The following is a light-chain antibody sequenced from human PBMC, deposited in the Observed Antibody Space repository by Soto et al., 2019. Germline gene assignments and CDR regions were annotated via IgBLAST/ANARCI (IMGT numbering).Light chain of an antibody. CDR1: QSVSSSY. CDR3: QQRANWRIT. Sequence: EVVLTKSPGTLSLSPGERATLSCRASQSVSSSYLAWYQQKPGQAPRLIINDAFNRATGIPARFSGSGSGTDFTLTISGLEPEDFAVYYCQQRANWRITFGQGTRLEIK. CDR2: DAF. V-gene: IGKV3D-20*02. J-gene: IGKJ5*01.